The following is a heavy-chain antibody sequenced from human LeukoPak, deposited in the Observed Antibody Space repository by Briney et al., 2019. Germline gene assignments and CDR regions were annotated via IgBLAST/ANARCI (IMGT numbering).Heavy chain of an antibody. Sequence: PSETLSLTCAVSGDSISSSNRWSWVRQPPGKGLEWIGEIHHSGSTNYKPSLKGRVTMSVDKSANQFSLKVGSVTATDTAVYYCARGAMYYDGSGYGHLDVWGQGTTVTVSS. V-gene: IGHV4-4*02. J-gene: IGHJ6*02. CDR1: GDSISSSNR. CDR3: ARGAMYYDGSGYGHLDV. CDR2: IHHSGST. D-gene: IGHD3-22*01.